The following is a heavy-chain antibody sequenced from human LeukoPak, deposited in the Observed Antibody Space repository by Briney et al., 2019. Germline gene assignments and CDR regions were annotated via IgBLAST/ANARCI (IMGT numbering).Heavy chain of an antibody. CDR2: IYYSGST. CDR3: ARVGPVEAPFDY. V-gene: IGHV4-59*01. CDR1: GGSISSYY. J-gene: IGHJ4*02. Sequence: SETLSLTCTVSGGSISSYYWSWIRQPPGKGLEWIGYIYYSGSTNYNPSLKSRVTISVDTSKNQFSLKLSSVTAADTAVYYCARVGPVEAPFDYWGQGTLVTVSS.